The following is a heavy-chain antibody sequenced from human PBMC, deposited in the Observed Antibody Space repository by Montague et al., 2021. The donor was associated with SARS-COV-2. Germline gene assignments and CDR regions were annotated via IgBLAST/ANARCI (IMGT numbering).Heavy chain of an antibody. CDR1: GFSLSTSGMC. V-gene: IGHV2-70*01. Sequence: VKPTQTLTLTCTFSGFSLSTSGMCVSWIRQPPGKALEWLALIGWDDDKYYSTSLKTRLTISKDTSKNQVVLTMTNMDPVDTATYYCARSLLWFGELNAFDIWGQGTMVTVSS. D-gene: IGHD3-10*01. CDR2: IGWDDDK. J-gene: IGHJ3*02. CDR3: ARSLLWFGELNAFDI.